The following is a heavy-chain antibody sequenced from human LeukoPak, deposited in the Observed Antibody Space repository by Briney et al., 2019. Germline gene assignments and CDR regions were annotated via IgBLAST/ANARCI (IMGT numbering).Heavy chain of an antibody. D-gene: IGHD2/OR15-2a*01. CDR2: ISGSGGST. V-gene: IGHV3-23*01. CDR3: ANLLTEYYFPAFDT. CDR1: GFTFSSYA. J-gene: IGHJ3*02. Sequence: GGSLRLSCAVSGFTFSSYAMGWVRQAPGKGLEWVSAISGSGGSTYYADSVKGRFTISRDNSKNTLYLQMNSLRAEDTAVYYCANLLTEYYFPAFDTWGQGTMVTVSS.